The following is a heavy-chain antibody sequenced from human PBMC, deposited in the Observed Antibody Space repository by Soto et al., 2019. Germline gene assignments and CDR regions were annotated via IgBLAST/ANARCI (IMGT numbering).Heavy chain of an antibody. J-gene: IGHJ4*02. V-gene: IGHV4-59*01. Sequence: ETLSLTCTVSGGSISSYYWSWIRQPPGKGLEWIGYIYYSGSTNYNPSLKSRVTISVDTSKNQFSLKLSSVTAADTAVYYCAREIVRSGSYDYFDYWGQGTLVTVSS. D-gene: IGHD1-26*01. CDR1: GGSISSYY. CDR2: IYYSGST. CDR3: AREIVRSGSYDYFDY.